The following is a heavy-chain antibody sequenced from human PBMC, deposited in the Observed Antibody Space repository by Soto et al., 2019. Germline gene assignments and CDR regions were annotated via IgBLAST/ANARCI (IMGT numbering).Heavy chain of an antibody. D-gene: IGHD6-6*01. J-gene: IGHJ5*01. V-gene: IGHV4-39*01. CDR1: GDSICSRGDY. CDR3: ARCRSIAAIPNWFDS. Sequence: NPSETLALTCTVSGDSICSRGDYWGWIRQPPGKGLEYIASMYYSGSTYYNPSLRSRVTISVDTSKNQFSLKLSSVTAADTAVYYCARCRSIAAIPNWFDSWGQGTLVTVSS. CDR2: MYYSGST.